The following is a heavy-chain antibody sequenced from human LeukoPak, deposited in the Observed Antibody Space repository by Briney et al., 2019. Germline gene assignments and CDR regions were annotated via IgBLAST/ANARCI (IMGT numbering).Heavy chain of an antibody. CDR1: GYSLSELS. D-gene: IGHD1-26*01. Sequence: ASVKVSCKVSGYSLSELSTHWVRQAPGQGLEWMGGFDPGDDETIYAQKFQGRVTMTEDTSTDTGYLELSSLRSEDTAVYFCATEKDLLLDSWGQGTPVTVSS. V-gene: IGHV1-24*01. CDR3: ATEKDLLLDS. CDR2: FDPGDDET. J-gene: IGHJ5*01.